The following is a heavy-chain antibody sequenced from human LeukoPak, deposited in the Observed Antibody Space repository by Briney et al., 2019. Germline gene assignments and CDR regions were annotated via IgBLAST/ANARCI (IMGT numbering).Heavy chain of an antibody. V-gene: IGHV1-8*03. Sequence: ASVKVSCKASGYTFTSYDINWVRQAPGQGLEWMGWMNPNSGSTGYAQKFQGRVTITRNTSISKAYMELSGLRSEDTAVYFCSRGRSTGYPYYFEYWGQGTLVTVSS. D-gene: IGHD5-12*01. J-gene: IGHJ4*02. CDR2: MNPNSGST. CDR3: SRGRSTGYPYYFEY. CDR1: GYTFTSYD.